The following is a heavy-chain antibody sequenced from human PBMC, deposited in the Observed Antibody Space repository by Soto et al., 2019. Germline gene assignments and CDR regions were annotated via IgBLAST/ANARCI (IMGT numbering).Heavy chain of an antibody. CDR2: INPSGGST. CDR3: ARAKSYDSSGYYPPDY. V-gene: IGHV1-46*01. Sequence: VKVSCKASGYTFTSYYMHWVRQAPGQGLEWMGIINPSGGSTSYAQKFQGRVTMTRDTSTSTIYMELSSLRSEDTAVYYCARAKSYDSSGYYPPDYWGQGTLVTVSS. J-gene: IGHJ4*02. D-gene: IGHD3-22*01. CDR1: GYTFTSYY.